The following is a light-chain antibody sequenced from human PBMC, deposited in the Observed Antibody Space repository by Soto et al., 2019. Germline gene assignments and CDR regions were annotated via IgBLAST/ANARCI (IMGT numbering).Light chain of an antibody. CDR2: GDS. Sequence: SSLYASVGNRVTISCRASQAIGNAVGWYQQKVGKPPKVLIYGDSTLQSGVPSRFSGSGSGADFTLTISSLQPEDFAIYYCQPLNTYPVTFGGGTKVDI. V-gene: IGKV1-6*02. CDR1: QAIGNA. J-gene: IGKJ4*01. CDR3: QPLNTYPVT.